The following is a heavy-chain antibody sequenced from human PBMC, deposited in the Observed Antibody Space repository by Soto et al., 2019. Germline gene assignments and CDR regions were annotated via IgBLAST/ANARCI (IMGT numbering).Heavy chain of an antibody. CDR1: GYTFTSYG. D-gene: IGHD3-10*01. J-gene: IGHJ6*02. V-gene: IGHV1-18*04. Sequence: QVQLVQSGAEVKKPGASVKVSCKASGYTFTSYGVSWVRQAPGQGLEWMGWISGYNGNTNYAQKLQGRVTMTTDTSTSTAYMELRSLRSDDTAVYYCARAGKYYYGSGSPYSYCMDVWGQGITVTVSS. CDR3: ARAGKYYYGSGSPYSYCMDV. CDR2: ISGYNGNT.